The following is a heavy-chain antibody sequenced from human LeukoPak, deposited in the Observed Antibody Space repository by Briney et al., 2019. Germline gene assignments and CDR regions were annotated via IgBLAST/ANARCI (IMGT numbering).Heavy chain of an antibody. D-gene: IGHD2-15*01. Sequence: GGSLRLSCAASGFTFSSYAMSWVRQAPGKGLEWVANVAPDGSAQNYVDSLEGRFTISRDNPNNSLYLQMHSLRAEDAAVYYCARVIAGAIDYWGQGTLVTVSS. CDR1: GFTFSSYA. J-gene: IGHJ4*02. CDR3: ARVIAGAIDY. V-gene: IGHV3-7*01. CDR2: VAPDGSAQ.